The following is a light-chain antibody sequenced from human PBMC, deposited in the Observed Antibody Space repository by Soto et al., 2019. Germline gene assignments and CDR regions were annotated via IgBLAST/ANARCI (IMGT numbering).Light chain of an antibody. CDR1: QSVNSK. J-gene: IGKJ2*01. Sequence: EIVMTQSPATLSVSPGERATLSCRASQSVNSKLAWFQQKPGQAPSLLIYGVSTRATGVPVRFSGSGSGTEFTLTISSLQSEDFAVYYCQQYNNWPHTFGQGTKLEIK. CDR2: GVS. CDR3: QQYNNWPHT. V-gene: IGKV3-15*01.